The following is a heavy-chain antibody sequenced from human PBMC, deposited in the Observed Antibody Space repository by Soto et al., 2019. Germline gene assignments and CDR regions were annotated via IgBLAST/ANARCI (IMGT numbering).Heavy chain of an antibody. V-gene: IGHV3-21*01. Sequence: EVQLVESGGGLVKPGGSLRLSCVASGFTFSSYSMNWVRQAPGKGLEWVSSISSSSSYIYYADSVKGRFTISRDNAKNSLYLQMNSLRAEDTAVYYCARAGGYCSGGSCYPPYYFDYWGQGTLVTVSS. CDR2: ISSSSSYI. D-gene: IGHD2-15*01. J-gene: IGHJ4*02. CDR1: GFTFSSYS. CDR3: ARAGGYCSGGSCYPPYYFDY.